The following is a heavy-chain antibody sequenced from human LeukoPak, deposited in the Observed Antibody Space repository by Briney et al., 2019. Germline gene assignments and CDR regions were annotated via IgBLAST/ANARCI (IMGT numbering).Heavy chain of an antibody. D-gene: IGHD6-6*01. Sequence: VASVNVSFKASGGTFSSYAISWVRQAPGQGLEWMGGIIPIFGTANYAQKFQGRVTITADESTSTAYMELSSLRSEDTAVYYCASGAARLYYYYGMDVWGQGTTVTVSS. J-gene: IGHJ6*02. CDR3: ASGAARLYYYYGMDV. CDR1: GGTFSSYA. V-gene: IGHV1-69*13. CDR2: IIPIFGTA.